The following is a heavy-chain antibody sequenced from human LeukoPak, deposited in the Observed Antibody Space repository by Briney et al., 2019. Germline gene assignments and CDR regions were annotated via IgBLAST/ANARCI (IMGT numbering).Heavy chain of an antibody. D-gene: IGHD1-26*01. Sequence: GESLKISCKGSGYIFTTYWIGWVRQMPGKGLEWMGIIYPGDSDTRYSPSFQGQVTISVDKSINTAYLQWRRLQASDTAMYYCARYWPGMPELPLWGYFNFWGQGTLVTVSS. V-gene: IGHV5-51*01. CDR1: GYIFTTYW. J-gene: IGHJ4*02. CDR2: IYPGDSDT. CDR3: ARYWPGMPELPLWGYFNF.